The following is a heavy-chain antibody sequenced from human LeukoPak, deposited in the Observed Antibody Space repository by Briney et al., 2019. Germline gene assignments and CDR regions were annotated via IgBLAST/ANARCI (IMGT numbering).Heavy chain of an antibody. V-gene: IGHV3-9*01. CDR1: GFTFDDYA. Sequence: GGSLRLSCAASGFTFDDYAMPWVRQAPGKGLEWVSGISWNSGSIGYADSVKGRFTISRDNAKNSLYLQMNSLRAEDTALYYCAKDIYYDSSGYTVDYWGQGTLVTVSS. CDR3: AKDIYYDSSGYTVDY. J-gene: IGHJ4*02. D-gene: IGHD3-22*01. CDR2: ISWNSGSI.